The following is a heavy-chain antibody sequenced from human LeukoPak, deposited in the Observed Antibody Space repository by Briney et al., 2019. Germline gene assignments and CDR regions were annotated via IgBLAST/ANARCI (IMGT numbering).Heavy chain of an antibody. D-gene: IGHD4-17*01. J-gene: IGHJ4*02. CDR2: IWYDGTNK. V-gene: IGHV3-33*01. CDR3: ARNYGPLEY. CDR1: GFTFNNYG. Sequence: GGSLRCSGAGSGFTFNNYGMHWVRQAPGKGLEWVALIWYDGTNKYYGDSVKGRFTISRDNSKNSLYLQLNSLRAEDTAVYYCARNYGPLEYWGRGTLLTVSS.